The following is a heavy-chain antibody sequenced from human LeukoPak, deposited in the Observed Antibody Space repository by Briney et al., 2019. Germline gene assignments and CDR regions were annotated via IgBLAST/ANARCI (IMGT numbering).Heavy chain of an antibody. CDR3: ARRPTGDPKFDY. Sequence: SETLSLTCSVSGGSISNYFWTWIRQPPGKGLEWIGYIYSSGSTYYNPSLRSRVTISVDTSKNRFSLKLSAVTAADTAVYYCARRPTGDPKFDYWGQGTLVTVSS. J-gene: IGHJ4*02. V-gene: IGHV4-59*08. D-gene: IGHD7-27*01. CDR2: IYSSGST. CDR1: GGSISNYF.